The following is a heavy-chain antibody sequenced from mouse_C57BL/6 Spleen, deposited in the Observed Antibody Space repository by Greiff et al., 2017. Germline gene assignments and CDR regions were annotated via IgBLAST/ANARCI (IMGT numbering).Heavy chain of an antibody. CDR3: AIYYYGSSYGFDY. Sequence: ESGPGLVKPSQSLSLTCSVTGYSITSGYYWNWIRQFPGNKLEWMGYISYDGSNNYNPSLKNRISVTRDTSKNQFFLELNSVTTEDTATYYCAIYYYGSSYGFDYWGQGTTLTVSS. CDR2: ISYDGSN. J-gene: IGHJ2*01. CDR1: GYSITSGYY. V-gene: IGHV3-6*01. D-gene: IGHD1-1*01.